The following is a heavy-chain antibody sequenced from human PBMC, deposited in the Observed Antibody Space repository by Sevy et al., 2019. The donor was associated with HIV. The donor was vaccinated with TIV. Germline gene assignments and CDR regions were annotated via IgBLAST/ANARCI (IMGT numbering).Heavy chain of an antibody. D-gene: IGHD3-22*01. Sequence: SETLSLTCTVSGGSISSSSYYWGWIRQPPGKGLEWIGSIYYSGSTYYNPSLKSRVTISVDTSKNQFSLKLSSVTAADTAVYYCARIGDYYVSSGYYGGFDYWGQGTLVTVSS. CDR2: IYYSGST. CDR3: ARIGDYYVSSGYYGGFDY. CDR1: GGSISSSSYY. V-gene: IGHV4-39*01. J-gene: IGHJ4*02.